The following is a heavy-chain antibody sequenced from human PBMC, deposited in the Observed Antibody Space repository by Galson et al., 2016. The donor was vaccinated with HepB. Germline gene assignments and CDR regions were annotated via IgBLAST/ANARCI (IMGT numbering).Heavy chain of an antibody. CDR1: GDSISNNY. V-gene: IGHV4-59*01. J-gene: IGHJ3*02. Sequence: ETLSLTCTVSGDSISNNYWSWIRQPPGKGLEWIGYIYYSGSTNYNPSLKSRVTISVDTSKNQFSLKLSSVTAADTAVYYCARRRYYDFWSGLAGDAFDIWGQGTMATVSS. D-gene: IGHD3-3*01. CDR3: ARRRYYDFWSGLAGDAFDI. CDR2: IYYSGST.